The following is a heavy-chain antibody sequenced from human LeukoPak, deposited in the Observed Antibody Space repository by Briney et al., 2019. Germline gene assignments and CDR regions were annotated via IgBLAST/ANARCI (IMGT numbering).Heavy chain of an antibody. V-gene: IGHV3-30-3*01. CDR3: ARDLNFFPGCSSTSCYDYGMDV. J-gene: IGHJ6*02. D-gene: IGHD2-2*01. CDR1: GFTFSSYA. Sequence: PGGSLRLSCAASGFTFSSYAMHWVRQAPGKGLEWVAIISYDGSKKYYADSVKGRFTISRDTSKNTLYLQLNSLRAEDTAVYYCARDLNFFPGCSSTSCYDYGMDVWGQGTTVTVSS. CDR2: ISYDGSKK.